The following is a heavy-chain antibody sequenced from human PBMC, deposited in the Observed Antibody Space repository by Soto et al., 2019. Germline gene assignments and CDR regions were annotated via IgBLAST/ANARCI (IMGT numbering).Heavy chain of an antibody. J-gene: IGHJ6*02. CDR3: AVGRNFLSMDV. CDR1: GYTFTSYY. D-gene: IGHD4-4*01. V-gene: IGHV1-46*01. Sequence: QVQLVQSGAEVKKPGASVKVSCKASGYTFTSYYMHWVRLAPGQGLEWMGIISPDGGGTSYAQQFQGRVIMTRDTSTSTVYMDMSSLRSEDTAVYDCAVGRNFLSMDVRGQGTTVTVSS. CDR2: ISPDGGGT.